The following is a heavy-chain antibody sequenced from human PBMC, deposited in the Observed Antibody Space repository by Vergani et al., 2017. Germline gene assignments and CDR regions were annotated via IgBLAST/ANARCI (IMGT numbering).Heavy chain of an antibody. CDR1: VFTFSSYS. Sequence: EVQLVESGGGLVKRGGSLRLSCAASVFTFSSYSMNWVRQAPGKGLEWVSSISSSSYIHYSDSLKGRFTISRDNAKSSLYLQMNSLRAEDTGVYYCASDRYYLGSGSYPYFYYYGLDVWVQGTAVTVSS. CDR2: ISSSSYI. V-gene: IGHV3-21*01. J-gene: IGHJ6*02. D-gene: IGHD3-10*01. CDR3: ASDRYYLGSGSYPYFYYYGLDV.